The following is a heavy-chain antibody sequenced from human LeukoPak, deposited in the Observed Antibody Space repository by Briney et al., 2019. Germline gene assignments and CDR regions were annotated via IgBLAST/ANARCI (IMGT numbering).Heavy chain of an antibody. Sequence: SETLSLTCTVSGDSISSGPYYWGWIRQPPGKGLEWIGTIYYSMSTYYNPSLKSRVTISVDTSKNQFSLKLSSVTAADTAVYYCARGFDSSGYYYLSGALDYWGQGTLVTVSS. J-gene: IGHJ4*02. D-gene: IGHD3-22*01. CDR1: GDSISSGPYY. CDR2: IYYSMST. V-gene: IGHV4-39*07. CDR3: ARGFDSSGYYYLSGALDY.